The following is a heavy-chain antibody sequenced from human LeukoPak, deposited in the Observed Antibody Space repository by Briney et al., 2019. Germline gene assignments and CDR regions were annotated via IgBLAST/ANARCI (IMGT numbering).Heavy chain of an antibody. J-gene: IGHJ4*02. CDR2: IYYSGST. Sequence: SETLSLTCTVSGGSISSSSYYWGWIRQPPGKGLEWIGSIYYSGSTYYNPTLKSRVTLSVDTSKNRFSLRLSSVTAADTAVYYCARLRYSSTWSDYWGQGTLVTVSS. D-gene: IGHD6-13*01. CDR3: ARLRYSSTWSDY. V-gene: IGHV4-39*01. CDR1: GGSISSSSYY.